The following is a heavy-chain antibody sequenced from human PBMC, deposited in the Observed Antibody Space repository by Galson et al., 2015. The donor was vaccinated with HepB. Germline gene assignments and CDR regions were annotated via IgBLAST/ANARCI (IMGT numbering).Heavy chain of an antibody. D-gene: IGHD2-15*01. CDR1: GFTFSSYS. J-gene: IGHJ6*02. V-gene: IGHV3-21*01. Sequence: SLRLSCAASGFTFSSYSMNWVRQAPGKGLEWVSSISSSSSYIYYADSVKGRFTISRDNAKNSLYLQMNSLRAEDTAVYYCARDLFCSGGRYYYYGMDVWGQGTTVTVSS. CDR3: ARDLFCSGGRYYYYGMDV. CDR2: ISSSSSYI.